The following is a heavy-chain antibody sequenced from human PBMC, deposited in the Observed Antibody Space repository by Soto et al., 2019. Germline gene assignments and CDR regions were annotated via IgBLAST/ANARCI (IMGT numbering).Heavy chain of an antibody. CDR1: GGTFSSYA. CDR3: ERRVSAWFFDY. D-gene: IGHD6-19*01. CDR2: FIPIFGTA. Sequence: SVKVSCKASGGTFSSYAIGWVRQAPGQGLERMGGFIPIFGTANYAQQFQGTITITRDEATSTAYMELSSLRSEVTGVYFCERRVSAWFFDYLGQGTLLTV. V-gene: IGHV1-69*05. J-gene: IGHJ4*02.